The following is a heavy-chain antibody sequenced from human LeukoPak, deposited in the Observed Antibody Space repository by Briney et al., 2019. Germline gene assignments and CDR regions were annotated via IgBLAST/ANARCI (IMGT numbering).Heavy chain of an antibody. Sequence: SETLPLTRTVSGGSISSYYWSWVRQPPGKGLEWIAYINYSGNTNYNPSLKSRVTISVDTSKNQFSLKLGSVTAADTAVYYCARNYSGDSGSFFRYWGQGLLVTVSS. V-gene: IGHV4-59*08. CDR2: INYSGNT. CDR3: ARNYSGDSGSFFRY. D-gene: IGHD2-21*02. J-gene: IGHJ4*02. CDR1: GGSISSYY.